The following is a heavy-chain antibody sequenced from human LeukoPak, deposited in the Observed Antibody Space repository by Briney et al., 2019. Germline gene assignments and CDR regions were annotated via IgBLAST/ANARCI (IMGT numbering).Heavy chain of an antibody. D-gene: IGHD6-13*01. Sequence: GGTLRLSCGASGFTFNNYGMNWVRQAPGKGLEWVSGINWNGGSTGYADSVKGRFTISRDNAKNSLYLQMNSLRAEDTALYYCAREQTSIAAAGHDYYYMDVWGKGTTVTVSS. CDR1: GFTFNNYG. J-gene: IGHJ6*03. V-gene: IGHV3-20*04. CDR3: AREQTSIAAAGHDYYYMDV. CDR2: INWNGGST.